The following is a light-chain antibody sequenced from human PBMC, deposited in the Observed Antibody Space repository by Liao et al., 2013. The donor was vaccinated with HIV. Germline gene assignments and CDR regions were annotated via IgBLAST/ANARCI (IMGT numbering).Light chain of an antibody. J-gene: IGLJ1*01. Sequence: SYVLTQPPSVSVAPGKTARITCGGDNIGDKGVHWYQQKPGQAPTLVIYYDTNRPSGIPERFSGSNSGNTATLTISETQALDEADYYCQAWDISHVCVFGTGTKVTVL. CDR1: NIGDKG. CDR2: YDT. CDR3: QAWDISHVCV. V-gene: IGLV3-21*01.